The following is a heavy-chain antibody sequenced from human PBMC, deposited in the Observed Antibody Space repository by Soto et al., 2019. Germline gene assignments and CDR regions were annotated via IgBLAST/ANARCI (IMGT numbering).Heavy chain of an antibody. D-gene: IGHD2-2*01. V-gene: IGHV5-51*01. J-gene: IGHJ4*02. CDR3: AKHEGYCSSTTCSNFDY. CDR2: IYPGDSDT. Sequence: EVQLVQSGAEVKKPGESLKISCRGSGFTFTSYWIAWVRQMPGKGLEWMGIIYPGDSDTSYSPSFQGQVTISADKSINTAYLQWGSLKASDTAMYYCAKHEGYCSSTTCSNFDYWGQGTLVTVSS. CDR1: GFTFTSYW.